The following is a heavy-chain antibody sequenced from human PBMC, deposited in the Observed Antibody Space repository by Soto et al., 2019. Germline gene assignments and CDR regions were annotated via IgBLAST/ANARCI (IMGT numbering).Heavy chain of an antibody. CDR3: ARERRTLYGMDV. CDR2: IYSGDST. CDR1: GFTVSSNY. J-gene: IGHJ6*02. Sequence: EVQLVESGGGLVQPGGSLRLSCAASGFTVSSNYMSWVRQAPGKGLEWVSVIYSGDSTYYADSVKGRFTISRDNSKNTLYLQMNLLRAGDTAVYYSARERRTLYGMDVLGQGTTVTVSS. V-gene: IGHV3-66*01.